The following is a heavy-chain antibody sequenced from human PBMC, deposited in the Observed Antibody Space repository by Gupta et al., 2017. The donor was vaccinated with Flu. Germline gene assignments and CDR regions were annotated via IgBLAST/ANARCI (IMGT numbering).Heavy chain of an antibody. CDR3: ARDNPTYGGNSGMRY. V-gene: IGHV1-69*01. Sequence: QVQLVQSGAEVKKPGSSVKVSCKASGGIFSSYAISGVRQAPGQGLEWMGGIIPIFGTANYAQKFQGRVTITADESTSTDYMELRSLRSEETAVYYCARDNPTYGGNSGMRYWGQGTLVTVSS. CDR2: IIPIFGTA. D-gene: IGHD4-17*01. CDR1: GGIFSSYA. J-gene: IGHJ4*02.